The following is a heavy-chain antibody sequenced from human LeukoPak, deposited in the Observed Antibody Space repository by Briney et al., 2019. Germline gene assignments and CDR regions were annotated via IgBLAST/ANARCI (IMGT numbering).Heavy chain of an antibody. D-gene: IGHD1-26*01. J-gene: IGHJ4*02. CDR1: GLTFSSYT. CDR3: ATLMVGPTDPHDY. V-gene: IGHV3-21*01. Sequence: GSLRLSCAASGLTFSSYTMNWVRQAPGKGLEWLTSISRSSSHRYYADSVKGRFTISRDNARNSVDLHLKSLRAEDTAVYYCATLMVGPTDPHDYWGQGTQVSVSS. CDR2: ISRSSSHR.